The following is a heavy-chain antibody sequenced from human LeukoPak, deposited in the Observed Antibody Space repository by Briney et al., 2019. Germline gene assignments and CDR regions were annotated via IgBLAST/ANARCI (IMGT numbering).Heavy chain of an antibody. V-gene: IGHV4-31*03. CDR1: GGSISSGAYY. D-gene: IGHD5-18*01. CDR2: IYYSGST. Sequence: SETLSLTCTVSGGSISSGAYYWSWIRQHPGKGLEWIGYIYYSGSTFYNPSLKSRLTISIDTSKNQFSLKVSSVTAADTAVYFCARSLPSETAMAALWFDPWGQGTLVTVSS. CDR3: ARSLPSETAMAALWFDP. J-gene: IGHJ5*02.